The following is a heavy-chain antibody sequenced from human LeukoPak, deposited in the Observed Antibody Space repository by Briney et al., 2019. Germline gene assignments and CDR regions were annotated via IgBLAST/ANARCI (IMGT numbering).Heavy chain of an antibody. J-gene: IGHJ4*02. CDR2: INPNSGGT. CDR3: ATGDRYGSGSF. Sequence: ASVKVSCKASGYTFTGYYMHWVRQAPGQGLEWMGWINPNSGGTNYALKFQGRVTMTRDTSISTAYMELSRLRSDDTAVYYCATGDRYGSGSFGGQGTLVTVSS. V-gene: IGHV1-2*02. CDR1: GYTFTGYY. D-gene: IGHD3-10*01.